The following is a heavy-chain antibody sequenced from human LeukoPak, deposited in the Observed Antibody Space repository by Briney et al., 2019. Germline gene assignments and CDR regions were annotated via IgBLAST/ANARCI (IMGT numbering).Heavy chain of an antibody. CDR2: ISSSSSYI. J-gene: IGHJ5*02. CDR3: ARNLNSWFDP. Sequence: GGSLRLSCAASGFTFSSYNMNWVRQAPGKGLEWVSSISSSSSYIYYADSLKGRFTISRDNAKDSLFLQMNSLRAEDTAVYYCARNLNSWFDPWGQGTLVTVSS. CDR1: GFTFSSYN. D-gene: IGHD3-9*01. V-gene: IGHV3-21*01.